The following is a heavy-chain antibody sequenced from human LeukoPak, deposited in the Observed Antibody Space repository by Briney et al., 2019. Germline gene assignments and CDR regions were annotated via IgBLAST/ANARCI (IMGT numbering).Heavy chain of an antibody. Sequence: GGSLRLSCAASGFTFSNAWMSWVRQAPGKGLGWVGRFRGKTDGGTIDYAAPVKGRFTISRDDSRNTLYLQMNSLKTEDTAVYYCTTVIMGAPKDDYWGQGTLVTVSS. CDR3: TTVIMGAPKDDY. CDR1: GFTFSNAW. J-gene: IGHJ4*02. V-gene: IGHV3-15*05. CDR2: FRGKTDGGTI. D-gene: IGHD1-26*01.